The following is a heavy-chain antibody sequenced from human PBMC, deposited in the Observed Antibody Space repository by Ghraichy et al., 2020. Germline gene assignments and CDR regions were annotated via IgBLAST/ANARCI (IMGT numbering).Heavy chain of an antibody. D-gene: IGHD1-26*01. CDR1: GGSISSYY. CDR3: ARERGQYSGSYYLDY. Sequence: SETLSLTCTVSGGSISSYYWSWIRQPAGKGLEWIGYIYYSGSTNYNPSLKSRVTISVDTSKNQFSLKLSSVTAADTAVYYCARERGQYSGSYYLDYWGQGTRVTVSS. V-gene: IGHV4-59*01. J-gene: IGHJ4*02. CDR2: IYYSGST.